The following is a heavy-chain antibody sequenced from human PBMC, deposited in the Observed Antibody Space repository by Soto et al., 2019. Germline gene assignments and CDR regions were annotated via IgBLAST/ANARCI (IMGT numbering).Heavy chain of an antibody. V-gene: IGHV3-30*18. Sequence: SLRLSGASSGFTFSSYGMHWVLQAPVKGLEWVAVISYDGSNKYYADSVKGRFTISRDNSKNTLYLQMNSLRAEDTAVYYCAKETGPRTDYYYYYGMDVWGQGTTVTVSS. CDR2: ISYDGSNK. CDR1: GFTFSSYG. CDR3: AKETGPRTDYYYYYGMDV. J-gene: IGHJ6*02.